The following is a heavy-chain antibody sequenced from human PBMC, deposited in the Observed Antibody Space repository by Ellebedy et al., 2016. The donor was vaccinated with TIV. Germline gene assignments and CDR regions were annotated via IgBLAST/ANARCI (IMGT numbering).Heavy chain of an antibody. CDR3: VRGRSANGYFDL. D-gene: IGHD2-8*01. V-gene: IGHV3-7*03. CDR1: GFTFSTYW. Sequence: PGGSLRLSCAASGFTFSTYWMNWVRQAPGKGLEWVAKIRQDGSEKYFVDSVKGRFAISRDNANKLLYLQLSGLRAEDTAVYYCVRGRSANGYFDLWGRGTLVSVSS. CDR2: IRQDGSEK. J-gene: IGHJ2*01.